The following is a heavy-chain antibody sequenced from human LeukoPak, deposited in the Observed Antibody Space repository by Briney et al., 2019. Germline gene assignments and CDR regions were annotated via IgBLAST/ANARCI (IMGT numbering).Heavy chain of an antibody. Sequence: GASLKICCNCSGYSITSYWIGCVRHMPEERLELTGINYPGDSDTRYSSSFQGQITISADESICTVYLLCSILNASATAMYYCARFLVRFGEFQFDYWGQGTLVTVSS. CDR2: NYPGDSDT. J-gene: IGHJ4*02. CDR3: ARFLVRFGEFQFDY. V-gene: IGHV5-51*01. D-gene: IGHD3-10*01. CDR1: GYSITSYW.